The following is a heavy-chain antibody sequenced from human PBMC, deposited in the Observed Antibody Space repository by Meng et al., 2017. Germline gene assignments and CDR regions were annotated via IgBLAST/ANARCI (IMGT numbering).Heavy chain of an antibody. CDR3: ARDSCTGGICYRGSFDY. D-gene: IGHD2-15*01. V-gene: IGHV1-3*01. J-gene: IGHJ4*02. Sequence: QCQLGQSGAEGKEPGASVEVSCKASGDTFTSYAMHWVRQAPGQSLEWMGWLNAGNGDTKYSQKFQGRVTITRDSSASTAYMELSSLRSEDTAVYYCARDSCTGGICYRGSFDYWAQGTLVTVSS. CDR1: GDTFTSYA. CDR2: LNAGNGDT.